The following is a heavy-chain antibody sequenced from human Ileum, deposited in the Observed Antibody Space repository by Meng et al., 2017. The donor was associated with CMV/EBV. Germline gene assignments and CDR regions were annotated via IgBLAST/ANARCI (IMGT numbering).Heavy chain of an antibody. CDR2: ISAGGLPK. D-gene: IGHD3-10*01. CDR1: GFTFSNFH. J-gene: IGHJ4*02. Sequence: GGSLRLSCAASGFTFSNFHMNWVRQAPGKGLEWVAYISAGGLPKYYADSMKGRITISRDNAKNSLYLQIDNVGVDDTAVYYCAKGKSYFFEYWGPGALVTVSS. CDR3: AKGKSYFFEY. V-gene: IGHV3-48*04.